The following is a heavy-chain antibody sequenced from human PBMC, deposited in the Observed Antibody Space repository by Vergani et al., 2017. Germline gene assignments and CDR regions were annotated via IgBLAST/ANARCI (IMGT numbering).Heavy chain of an antibody. CDR1: GGTFSSYA. J-gene: IGHJ6*03. CDR3: ARVKTTVTTQDRHYYYYYYMNG. CDR2: IIPIFGTA. D-gene: IGHD4-17*01. V-gene: IGHV1-69*01. Sequence: QVQLVQSGAEVKKPGSSVKVSCKASGGTFSSYAISWVRQAPGQGLEWMGGIIPIFGTANYAQKFQGRVTITADESTSTAYMELSSLRSEDTAVYYCARVKTTVTTQDRHYYYYYYMNGWGKGTTVTVSS.